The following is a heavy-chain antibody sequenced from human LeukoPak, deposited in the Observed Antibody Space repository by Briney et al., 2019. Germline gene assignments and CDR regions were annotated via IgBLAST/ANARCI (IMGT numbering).Heavy chain of an antibody. CDR2: INPNSGGT. Sequence: ASVKVSCKASGYTFTGYYMHWVRQAPGQGLEWMGWINPNSGGTNYAQKFQGRVTMTRDTSISTAYMELSRLRSDDTAVYYCARGKTFEYSSSPFDYWGQGTLVTVSS. CDR3: ARGKTFEYSSSPFDY. J-gene: IGHJ4*02. CDR1: GYTFTGYY. V-gene: IGHV1-2*02. D-gene: IGHD6-6*01.